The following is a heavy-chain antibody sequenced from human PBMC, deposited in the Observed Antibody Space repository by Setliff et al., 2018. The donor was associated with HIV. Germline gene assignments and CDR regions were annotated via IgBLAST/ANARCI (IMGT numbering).Heavy chain of an antibody. V-gene: IGHV1-18*01. CDR1: GYTFTNYG. CDR2: INAHNGNI. D-gene: IGHD1-1*01. J-gene: IGHJ4*02. Sequence: ASVKVSCKPSGYTFTNYGISWVRQTPRQGLEWTGWINAHNGNIMYAQKFQGRVTVTTDTSTSTGYMELKSLTSDDTAVYYCARAAGYQLLGWGQGTLVTVSS. CDR3: ARAAGYQLLG.